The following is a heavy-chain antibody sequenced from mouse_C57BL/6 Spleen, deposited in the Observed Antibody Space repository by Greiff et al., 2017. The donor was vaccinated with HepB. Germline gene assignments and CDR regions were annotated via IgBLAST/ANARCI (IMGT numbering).Heavy chain of an antibody. V-gene: IGHV5-16*01. J-gene: IGHJ2*01. Sequence: EVKLMESEGGLVQPGSSMKLSCTASGFTFSDYYMAWVRQVPEKGLEWVANINYDGSSTYYLDSLKSRFIISRDNAKNILYLQMSSLKSEDTATYYCAREGGYPFDYWGQGTTLTVSS. CDR1: GFTFSDYY. CDR3: AREGGYPFDY. CDR2: INYDGSST. D-gene: IGHD2-2*01.